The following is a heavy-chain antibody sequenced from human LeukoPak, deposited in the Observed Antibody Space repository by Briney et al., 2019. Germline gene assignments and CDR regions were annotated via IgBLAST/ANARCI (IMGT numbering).Heavy chain of an antibody. CDR2: IHWNGYST. D-gene: IGHD6-19*01. CDR1: GFTSDDYG. CDR3: ARTGYSSGWFQIEY. V-gene: IGHV3-20*04. Sequence: GGSLRLSCAASGFTSDDYGMSWVRQPPGKGLEWISGIHWNGYSTGYADSVQGRFTISRDNTKNSLYLQMNSLRAEDTAFYYCARTGYSSGWFQIEYWGQGTLVTVSS. J-gene: IGHJ4*02.